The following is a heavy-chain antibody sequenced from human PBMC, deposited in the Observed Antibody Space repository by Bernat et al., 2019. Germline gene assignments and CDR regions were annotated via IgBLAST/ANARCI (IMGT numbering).Heavy chain of an antibody. CDR1: GFTFSSYG. J-gene: IGHJ4*02. CDR2: IWYDGSNK. V-gene: IGHV3-33*01. Sequence: QVQLVESGGGVVQPGRSLRLSCAASGFTFSSYGMHWVRQAPGKGLEWVAVIWYDGSNKYYVDSVKGRFTISRDNSKNTLYLQMNSLRAEDTAVYYCARSVDTALGYWGQGTLVTVSS. D-gene: IGHD5-18*01. CDR3: ARSVDTALGY.